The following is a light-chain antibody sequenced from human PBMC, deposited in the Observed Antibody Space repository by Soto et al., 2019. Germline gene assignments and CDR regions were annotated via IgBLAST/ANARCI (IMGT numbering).Light chain of an antibody. V-gene: IGLV1-51*01. Sequence: QSVLTQPPSVSAAPVQKVTISCSGSSSNIGGNSVSWYQQLTGTAPKLLIYDDNKRPSGIPDRFSGSKSGTSATLGITGFQTGDEADYYCGSWDSSLSAYVFGTGTKVTAL. CDR3: GSWDSSLSAYV. CDR1: SSNIGGNS. J-gene: IGLJ1*01. CDR2: DDN.